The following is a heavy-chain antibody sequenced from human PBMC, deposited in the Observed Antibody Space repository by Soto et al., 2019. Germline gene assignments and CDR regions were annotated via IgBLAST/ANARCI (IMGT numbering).Heavy chain of an antibody. CDR2: IYYSGST. J-gene: IGHJ4*02. CDR3: ARHVAVAGLSYFDY. Sequence: QLQLQESGPGLVKPSETLSLTCTVSGGSINSGRHYWGWIRQPPGKGLEWIANIYYSGSTHYNPSLKSQVPISVDTSKTHFSLNLTSVPAADTAVYYCARHVAVAGLSYFDYWGQGTLVTVSS. D-gene: IGHD6-19*01. V-gene: IGHV4-39*01. CDR1: GGSINSGRHY.